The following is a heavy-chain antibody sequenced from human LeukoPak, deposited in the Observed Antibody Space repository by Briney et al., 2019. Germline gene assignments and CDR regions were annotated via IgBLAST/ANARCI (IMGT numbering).Heavy chain of an antibody. CDR2: ISSSGGST. V-gene: IGHV3-23*01. J-gene: IGHJ6*02. D-gene: IGHD4-11*01. CDR1: GFTFSSCP. Sequence: PGRSLRLSCAGSGFTFSSCPMSWVRQAPGKGLEWVSTISSSGGSTYYVDSVKGRFTISRDNSRNTLYLQMNSLRAEDTAIYYCGKYRAHYYGIDVWGRGSTVTVSS. CDR3: GKYRAHYYGIDV.